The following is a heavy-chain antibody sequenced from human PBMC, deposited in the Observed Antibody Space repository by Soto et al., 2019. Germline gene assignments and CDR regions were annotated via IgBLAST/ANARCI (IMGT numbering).Heavy chain of an antibody. J-gene: IGHJ5*02. D-gene: IGHD2-15*01. CDR1: GDSITNGDYY. CDR3: ARGAAADDWFDP. CDR2: VYYSGRT. Sequence: QVQLQESGPGLVKPSQPLSLPCTVSGDSITNGDYYWTWIRQSPGKGLEGIGYVYYSGRTYYNPSLTSRVTVAVDASKNQFSLHLTSVTAADTAVYYCARGAAADDWFDPWGQGTLVTVSS. V-gene: IGHV4-30-4*01.